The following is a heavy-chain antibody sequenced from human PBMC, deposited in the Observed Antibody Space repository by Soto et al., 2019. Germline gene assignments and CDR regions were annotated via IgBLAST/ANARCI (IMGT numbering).Heavy chain of an antibody. Sequence: QIQLVESGGGVVQPGRSLRLSCTASGFTFNSYGFNWVRQAPGKGLEWVAVIWYDGNTKYYADSVKGRFTISRDNLRRTVYLQMNSLTAEETAVYYCARPLVAPVAGPYYYGMDVWGQGTTVTVSS. CDR2: IWYDGNTK. CDR3: ARPLVAPVAGPYYYGMDV. CDR1: GFTFNSYG. D-gene: IGHD6-19*01. J-gene: IGHJ6*02. V-gene: IGHV3-33*01.